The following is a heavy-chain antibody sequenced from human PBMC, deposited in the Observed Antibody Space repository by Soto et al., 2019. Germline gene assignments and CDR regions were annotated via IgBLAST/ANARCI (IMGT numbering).Heavy chain of an antibody. CDR2: ISSSSSTI. CDR3: ARDSGYSYGPLDY. Sequence: HPGGSLRLSCAASGFTFSSYSMNWVRQAPGKGLEWVSYISSSSSTIYYAETVKGRFTISRDNAKNSLYLQMNSLRAEDTAVYYCARDSGYSYGPLDYWGQGTLVTVSS. CDR1: GFTFSSYS. D-gene: IGHD5-18*01. V-gene: IGHV3-48*01. J-gene: IGHJ4*02.